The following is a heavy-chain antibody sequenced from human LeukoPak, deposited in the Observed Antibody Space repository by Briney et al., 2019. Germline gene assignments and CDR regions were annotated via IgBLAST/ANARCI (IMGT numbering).Heavy chain of an antibody. Sequence: PSETLSLTCTVSGGSISSGNYYWNWIRQPAGKGLEWIGRFHTSGSTKYNPSLKSRVTISVDTSKNQFSLKLSSVTAAVTAVYYCAKERGSAYAGYYYYYYMDVWGKGTTVTVSS. CDR2: FHTSGST. CDR3: AKERGSAYAGYYYYYYMDV. V-gene: IGHV4-61*02. J-gene: IGHJ6*03. CDR1: GGSISSGNYY. D-gene: IGHD2-2*01.